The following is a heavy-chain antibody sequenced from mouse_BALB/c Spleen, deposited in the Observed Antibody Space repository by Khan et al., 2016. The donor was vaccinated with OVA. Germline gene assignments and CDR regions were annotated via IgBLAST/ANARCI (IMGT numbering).Heavy chain of an antibody. Sequence: EVQLVESGGDLVKPGGSLKLSCAASGFTFSSYGMSWVRQTPDKRLEWVATISSGGHYTYFPDSVRGRFTISRDNAKNTLYLQMSSLKSEDTAMYYCARTINTAKGYCYAMDYWGQGTSVTVSS. CDR2: ISSGGHYT. D-gene: IGHD1-2*01. V-gene: IGHV5-6*01. CDR3: ARTINTAKGYCYAMDY. J-gene: IGHJ4*01. CDR1: GFTFSSYG.